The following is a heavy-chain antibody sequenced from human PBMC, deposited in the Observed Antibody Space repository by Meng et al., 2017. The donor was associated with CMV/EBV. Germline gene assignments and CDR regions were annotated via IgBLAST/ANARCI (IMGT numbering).Heavy chain of an antibody. D-gene: IGHD4-11*01. CDR1: GFTFSSYW. CDR2: IKQDGSEK. J-gene: IGHJ5*02. V-gene: IGHV3-7*04. CDR3: ARGGSNYDLVWFDP. Sequence: GESLKISFAASGFTFSSYWMSWVRQAPGKGLEWVANIKQDGSEKYYVDSVKGRFTISRDNAKNSLYLQMNSLRAEDTAVYYCARGGSNYDLVWFDPWGQGTLVTVSS.